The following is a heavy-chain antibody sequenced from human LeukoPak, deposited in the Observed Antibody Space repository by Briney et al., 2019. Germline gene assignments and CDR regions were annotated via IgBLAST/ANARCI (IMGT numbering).Heavy chain of an antibody. CDR1: GFTFSYYY. J-gene: IGHJ4*02. V-gene: IGHV3-66*01. CDR3: ARGPAAAGLDY. Sequence: GGSLRLSCAASGFTFSYYYMSWVRQAPGKGLEWVSVIYSGGSTYYADSVKGRFTISRDNSKNTLYLQMNSLRAEDTAVYYCARGPAAAGLDYWGQGTLVTVSS. D-gene: IGHD6-13*01. CDR2: IYSGGST.